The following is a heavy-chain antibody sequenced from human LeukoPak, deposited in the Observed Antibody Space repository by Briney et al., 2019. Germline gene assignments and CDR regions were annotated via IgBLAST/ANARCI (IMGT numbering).Heavy chain of an antibody. CDR3: ARDRYDFWT. CDR1: GFTFSSYA. D-gene: IGHD3-3*01. V-gene: IGHV3-7*01. J-gene: IGHJ4*02. CDR2: IKQDGSEK. Sequence: GGSLRLSCAASGFTFSSYAMSWVRQAPGKGLEWVANIKQDGSEKYYVDSVKGRFTISRDNAKNSLYLQMNSLRAEDTAVYYCARDRYDFWTWGQGTLVTVSS.